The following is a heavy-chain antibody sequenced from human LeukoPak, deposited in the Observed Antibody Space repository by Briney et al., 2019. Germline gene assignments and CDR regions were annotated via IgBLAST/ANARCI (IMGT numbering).Heavy chain of an antibody. CDR3: ARGSGIVGATKGDYFDY. CDR2: ISSSSSYI. V-gene: IGHV3-21*01. J-gene: IGHJ4*02. Sequence: GGSLRLSCAASGFTFSSYSMNWVRQAPGKGLEWVSSISSSSSYIYYADSVKGRFTISRDNAKNSLYLQMNSLRAEDTAVYYCARGSGIVGATKGDYFDYWGQGTLVTVSS. CDR1: GFTFSSYS. D-gene: IGHD1-26*01.